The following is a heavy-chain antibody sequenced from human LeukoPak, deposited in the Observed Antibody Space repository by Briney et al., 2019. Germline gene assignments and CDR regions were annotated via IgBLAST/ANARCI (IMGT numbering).Heavy chain of an antibody. J-gene: IGHJ4*02. V-gene: IGHV1-18*01. CDR3: AREGETTDQLNY. CDR2: ISAYNGNT. D-gene: IGHD2-2*01. CDR1: GYTFTTYG. Sequence: ASVKVSCKASGYTFTTYGINWVRQAPGQGLQWMGWISAYNGNTNYAQKPQGRVTMTTDTSTSTAYMELRSLRSDDTAVYYCAREGETTDQLNYWGQGTLVTVSS.